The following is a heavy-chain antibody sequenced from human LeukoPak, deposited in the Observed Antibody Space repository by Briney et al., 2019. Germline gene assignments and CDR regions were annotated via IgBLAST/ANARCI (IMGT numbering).Heavy chain of an antibody. J-gene: IGHJ4*02. CDR2: ISGSGGST. V-gene: IGHV3-23*01. D-gene: IGHD3-22*01. CDR3: ARDPYSIDYYDSSGYYLDY. CDR1: GFNFSSYA. Sequence: GGSLRLSCAASGFNFSSYAMSWVRQAPGKGLEWVSAISGSGGSTYYADSVKGRFTISRDNSKNTLYLQMNSLRAEDTAVYYCARDPYSIDYYDSSGYYLDYWGQGTLVTVSS.